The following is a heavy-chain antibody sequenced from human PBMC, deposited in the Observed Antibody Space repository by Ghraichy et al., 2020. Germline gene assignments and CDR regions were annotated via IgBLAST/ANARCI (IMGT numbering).Heavy chain of an antibody. CDR3: ARVPTLSIAAAGMEEDY. D-gene: IGHD6-13*01. J-gene: IGHJ4*02. V-gene: IGHV1-18*01. CDR1: GYTFTSYG. Sequence: ASVKVSCKASGYTFTSYGISWVRQAPGQGLEWMGWISAYNGNTNYAQKLQGRVTMTTDTSTSTAYMELRSLRSDDTAVYYCARVPTLSIAAAGMEEDYWGQGTLVTVSS. CDR2: ISAYNGNT.